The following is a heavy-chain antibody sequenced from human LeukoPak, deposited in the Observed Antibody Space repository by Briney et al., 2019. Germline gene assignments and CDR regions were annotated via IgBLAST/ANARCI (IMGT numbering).Heavy chain of an antibody. CDR3: ARDRDSSSYYFDY. J-gene: IGHJ4*02. CDR2: ISYDGSNK. CDR1: GFTFSSYA. V-gene: IGHV3-30*01. Sequence: PGGSLRLSCAASGFTFSSYAVHWVRQAPGKGLEWVAVISYDGSNKYYADSAKGRFTISRDNSKSTLYLQMNSLRAEDTAVYYCARDRDSSSYYFDYWGQGALVTVSS. D-gene: IGHD2-21*01.